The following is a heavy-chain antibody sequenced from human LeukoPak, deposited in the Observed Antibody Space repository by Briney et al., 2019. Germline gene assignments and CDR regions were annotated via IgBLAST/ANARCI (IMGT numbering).Heavy chain of an antibody. CDR1: GYTFTIYY. D-gene: IGHD3-3*01. CDR3: ARVGAIFGDRSYYSDY. V-gene: IGHV1-46*01. Sequence: GASVTVSCKASGYTFTIYYMHWVRQAPGQGREWMGIINPSGGSTSYAQKFQGRVTMTRDMSTSTVYMELSSLRSEDTAVYYCARVGAIFGDRSYYSDYWGQGTLVTVSS. J-gene: IGHJ4*02. CDR2: INPSGGST.